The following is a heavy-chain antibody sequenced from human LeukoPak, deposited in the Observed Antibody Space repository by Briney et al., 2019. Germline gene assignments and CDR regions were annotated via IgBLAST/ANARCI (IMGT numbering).Heavy chain of an antibody. D-gene: IGHD1-26*01. J-gene: IGHJ4*02. CDR2: ISAHGDDT. V-gene: IGHV3-23*01. Sequence: PGGSLRLSCAASGFTFSNYDMSWVRQVPGKGLEWVSAISAHGDDTYYIDSVRGRFTISRDNSKNTLNMQMNSLRAEDTALYFCAKYSGSYYKLYYLDYWGQGTLVTVSS. CDR3: AKYSGSYYKLYYLDY. CDR1: GFTFSNYD.